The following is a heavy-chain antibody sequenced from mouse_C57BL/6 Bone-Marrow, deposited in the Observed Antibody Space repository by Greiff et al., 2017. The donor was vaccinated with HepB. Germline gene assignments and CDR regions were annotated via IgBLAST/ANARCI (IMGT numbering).Heavy chain of an antibody. D-gene: IGHD1-1*01. J-gene: IGHJ3*01. V-gene: IGHV14-4*01. CDR2: IDPENGDT. Sequence: EVQLQQSGAELVRLGASVKLSCTASGFNIKDDYMHWVKQRPEQGLEWIGWIDPENGDTEYASKFQGKATITADTSSNTAYLQLSSLTSEDTAVYYCTGYYGSKSPFAYWGQGTLVTVSA. CDR1: GFNIKDDY. CDR3: TGYYGSKSPFAY.